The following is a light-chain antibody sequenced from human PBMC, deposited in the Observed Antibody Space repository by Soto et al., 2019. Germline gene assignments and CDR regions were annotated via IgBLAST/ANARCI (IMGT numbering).Light chain of an antibody. CDR2: GAS. Sequence: EIVMTQSPATLSVSPWESATLSCRASQSVSSNLAWYQQKPGQAPRLFIYGASTRATGIPARFSGSGSGTEFTLTISSLQSEDFAVYHCQQYNNWPLTFGGGTKVDIK. CDR3: QQYNNWPLT. J-gene: IGKJ4*01. V-gene: IGKV3-15*01. CDR1: QSVSSN.